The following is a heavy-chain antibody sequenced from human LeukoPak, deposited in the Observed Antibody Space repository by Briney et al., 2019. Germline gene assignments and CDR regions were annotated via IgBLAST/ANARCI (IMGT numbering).Heavy chain of an antibody. CDR3: ARDLSGSLYFDY. CDR2: LYISGST. CDR1: GASISSYY. V-gene: IGHV4-4*07. D-gene: IGHD3-10*01. Sequence: SETLSLTCTVSGASISSYYYTWIRQTAGRGLEWIGRLYISGSTDYNPSLKSRVTISVDTSNNQFSLNLNSVTAADTAVYFCARDLSGSLYFDYWGQGVLVTVSS. J-gene: IGHJ4*02.